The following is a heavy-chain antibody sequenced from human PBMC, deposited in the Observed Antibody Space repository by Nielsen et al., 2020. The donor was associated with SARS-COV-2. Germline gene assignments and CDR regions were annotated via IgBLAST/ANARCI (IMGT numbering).Heavy chain of an antibody. Sequence: SLKISCAASGFTFSSYGMHWVRQAPGKGLEWVSGISWNSGSIGYADSVKGRFTISRDNAKNSLYLQMNSLRAEDTALYYCAKDMWFGELNWFDPWGQGTLVTVSS. CDR1: GFTFSSYG. CDR2: ISWNSGSI. CDR3: AKDMWFGELNWFDP. J-gene: IGHJ5*02. V-gene: IGHV3-9*01. D-gene: IGHD3-10*01.